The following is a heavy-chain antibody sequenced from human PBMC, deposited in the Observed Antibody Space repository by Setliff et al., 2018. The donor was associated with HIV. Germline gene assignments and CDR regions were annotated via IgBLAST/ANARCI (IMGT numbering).Heavy chain of an antibody. V-gene: IGHV1-18*01. CDR1: GYTFTSYG. J-gene: IGHJ6*02. CDR2: ISDYNSNT. D-gene: IGHD3-10*01. CDR3: SRSGVPPYYYYGMDV. Sequence: ASVKVSCKASGYTFTSYGLSWVRQAPGQGLEWMGWISDYNSNTEYAQKFQGRVTMTTDTSTTTAFMELRSLKADDTGIYYCSRSGVPPYYYYGMDVWGQGTTVTVSS.